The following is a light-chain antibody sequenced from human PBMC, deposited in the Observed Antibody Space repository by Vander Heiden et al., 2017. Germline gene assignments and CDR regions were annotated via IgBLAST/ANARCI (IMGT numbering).Light chain of an antibody. CDR2: GVS. CDR1: QSVTSSS. J-gene: IGKJ5*01. Sequence: EIVLTQSPGTMSLSPGERATLSCRASQSVTSSSLAWFQQKPGQAPRLLIYGVSTRATGTPDKFSGSGSGTDYTLKISGLESEDFAVYYCLQDGSSPISFGQGTPVEIK. CDR3: LQDGSSPIS. V-gene: IGKV3-20*01.